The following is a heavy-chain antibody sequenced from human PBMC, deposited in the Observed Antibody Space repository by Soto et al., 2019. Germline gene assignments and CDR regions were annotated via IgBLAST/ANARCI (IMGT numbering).Heavy chain of an antibody. CDR1: GGTFRTYT. V-gene: IGHV1-69*08. J-gene: IGHJ3*02. Sequence: QVQLVQSGGEVKKPGSSVKVSCSVSGGTFRTYTFSWVRQAPGQGLEWMGSIIPLLGITNYAQKFQGRVTITSDKSKNTAYMELSSLTSEDTAIFYCAGDNSPVVVPAAPEVGAFDIWGQGTMVIVSS. CDR3: AGDNSPVVVPAAPEVGAFDI. CDR2: IIPLLGIT. D-gene: IGHD2-15*01.